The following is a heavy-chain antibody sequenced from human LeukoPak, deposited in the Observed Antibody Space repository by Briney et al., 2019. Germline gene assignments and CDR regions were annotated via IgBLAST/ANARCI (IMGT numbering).Heavy chain of an antibody. CDR1: GGSFSGYY. CDR2: INHSGST. Sequence: KPSETLSLTCAVYGGSFSGYYGSWIRQPPGKGLEWIGEINHSGSTNYNPSLKSRVTISVDTSKNQFSLKLSSVTAADPAVYYCARSGYSYGRDGDYWGQGTLVTVSS. V-gene: IGHV4-34*01. CDR3: ARSGYSYGRDGDY. J-gene: IGHJ4*02. D-gene: IGHD5-18*01.